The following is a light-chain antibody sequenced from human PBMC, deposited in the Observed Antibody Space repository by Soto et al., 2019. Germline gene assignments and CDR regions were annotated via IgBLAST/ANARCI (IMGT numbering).Light chain of an antibody. V-gene: IGKV3-15*01. CDR2: HAS. J-gene: IGKJ4*01. CDR1: QSVYSN. CDR3: QQYNKWPLT. Sequence: EIVMTQSPATLSVSPGERATLSCRASQSVYSNLAWYQQKPGQAPRLLIYHASTRATGIPARFSGSGSGTEVTLTISSLQSEDFAVYYCQQYNKWPLTFGGGTKVEIK.